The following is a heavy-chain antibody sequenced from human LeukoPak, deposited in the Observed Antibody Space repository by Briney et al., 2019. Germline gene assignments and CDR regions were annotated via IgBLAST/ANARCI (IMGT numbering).Heavy chain of an antibody. D-gene: IGHD6-19*01. J-gene: IGHJ5*02. CDR1: GYTFTSYD. CDR2: MNPNSGNT. V-gene: IGHV1-8*01. CDR3: ARGLAGVAVAANWFDP. Sequence: GASVKVSCKASGYTFTSYDINWVRQATGQGLEWMGWMNPNSGNTGYAQKFQGRVTMTRNTSISTAYMELSSLRSEDTAVYYCARGLAGVAVAANWFDPWGQGTLVTVSS.